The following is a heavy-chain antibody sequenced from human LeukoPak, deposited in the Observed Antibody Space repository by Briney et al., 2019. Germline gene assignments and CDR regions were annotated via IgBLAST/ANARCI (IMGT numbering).Heavy chain of an antibody. Sequence: GGSLRLSCAASGFTFSTYAMHWVRQAPGKGLEWVAVISYDGSSKYYADSVKGRFTISRDNSKNTLYLQMNRLRAEDTAVYYCARPRGCGSSRCNNFDYWGQGTLVTVSS. CDR2: ISYDGSSK. D-gene: IGHD2-2*01. J-gene: IGHJ4*02. CDR1: GFTFSTYA. CDR3: ARPRGCGSSRCNNFDY. V-gene: IGHV3-30*04.